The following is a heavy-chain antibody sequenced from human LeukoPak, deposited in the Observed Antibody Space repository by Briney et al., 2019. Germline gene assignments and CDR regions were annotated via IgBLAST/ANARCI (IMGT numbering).Heavy chain of an antibody. D-gene: IGHD1-26*01. J-gene: IGHJ4*02. CDR2: IKQDESEK. CDR1: GFSFSNYW. V-gene: IGHV3-7*03. Sequence: GGSLRLSCTASGFSFSNYWMSWVRQAPGKGLEWVASIKQDESEKYYVDSVKGRFTTSRDNAKSSLYLQMNSLRGEDTAVYYCARLVGDVTTWDCWGQGTLVTVSS. CDR3: ARLVGDVTTWDC.